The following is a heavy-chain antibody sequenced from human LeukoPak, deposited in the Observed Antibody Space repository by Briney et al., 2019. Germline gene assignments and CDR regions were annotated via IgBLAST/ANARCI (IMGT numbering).Heavy chain of an antibody. V-gene: IGHV4-38-2*01. D-gene: IGHD2-2*02. J-gene: IGHJ5*02. Sequence: SETLSLTCAVSGFSISSGYFWAWIRQSPGKGLEWIGSIFHNGITYYNPSLKSRITISVDTSKNQFSLRLSSVTAADTAVYYCARATLARAAAIYWFDPWGQGTLVAVSS. CDR3: ARATLARAAAIYWFDP. CDR2: IFHNGIT. CDR1: GFSISSGYF.